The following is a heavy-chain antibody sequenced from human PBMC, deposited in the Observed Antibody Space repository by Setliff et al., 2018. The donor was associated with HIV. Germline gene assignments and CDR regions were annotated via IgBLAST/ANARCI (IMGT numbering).Heavy chain of an antibody. J-gene: IGHJ4*02. CDR1: GYTFINYD. V-gene: IGHV1-69*06. Sequence: SVKVSCKASGYTFINYDIYWVRQAPGQGLEWMGRIIPIFGTANYAQKFQGRVTITADKSTSTAYMELSSLRSEDTAVYFCARDDYANTDLDFWGPGTLVTVSS. CDR3: ARDDYANTDLDF. D-gene: IGHD4-17*01. CDR2: IIPIFGTA.